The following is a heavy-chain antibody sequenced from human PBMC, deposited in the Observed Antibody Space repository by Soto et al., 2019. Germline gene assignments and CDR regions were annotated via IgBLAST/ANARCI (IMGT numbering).Heavy chain of an antibody. V-gene: IGHV3-66*01. CDR3: GREEDAEGYYYYGMDV. CDR1: GFTVSSNY. Sequence: HPGGSLRLSCAASGFTVSSNYMSWVRQAPGKGLEWVSVIYSGGSTYYADSVKGRFTISRDNSKNTLYLQMSSLRAEDTAVYYCGREEDAEGYYYYGMDVWGQGTTVTVSS. D-gene: IGHD2-15*01. J-gene: IGHJ6*02. CDR2: IYSGGST.